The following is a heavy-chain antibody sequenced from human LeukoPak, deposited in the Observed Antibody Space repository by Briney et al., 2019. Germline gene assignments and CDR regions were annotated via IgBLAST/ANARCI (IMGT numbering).Heavy chain of an antibody. V-gene: IGHV3-66*01. Sequence: GGSLRLSCAASGFTFSSYAMSWVRQAPGKGLEWVSVIYSGGSTYYADSVKGRFTISRDNSKNTLYLQMNSLRAEDTAVYYCAREQPGGYSGSYLFDYWGQGTLVTVSS. D-gene: IGHD1-26*01. CDR1: GFTFSSYA. CDR2: IYSGGST. J-gene: IGHJ4*02. CDR3: AREQPGGYSGSYLFDY.